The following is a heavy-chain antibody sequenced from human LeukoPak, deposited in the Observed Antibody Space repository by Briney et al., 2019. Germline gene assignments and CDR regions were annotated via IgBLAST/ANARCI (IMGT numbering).Heavy chain of an antibody. J-gene: IGHJ4*02. D-gene: IGHD2-2*01. V-gene: IGHV1-2*02. CDR1: VYTFTDYY. Sequence: ASVTVSCKASVYTFTDYYYIHWVRQAPGQGLEWMGWLNPKSGDTNYAQKFQGRVTVTRDTSISTAYMELSRLRSDDTAVYYCARPSSTDYVWGQGTQVTVSS. CDR3: ARPSSTDYV. CDR2: LNPKSGDT.